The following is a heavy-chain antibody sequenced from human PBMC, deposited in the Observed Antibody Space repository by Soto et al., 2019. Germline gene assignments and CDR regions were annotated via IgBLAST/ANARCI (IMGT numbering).Heavy chain of an antibody. D-gene: IGHD1-1*01. Sequence: PLSLTCTVSGGSISSGNYYWSWIRQPPGKGLERIGFISYSGSTYYNASLKSRVTISVDTSKNQFSLNLSFVTAADTAVYYCDRRQEHSGQGTRVTVPS. V-gene: IGHV4-30-4*01. CDR3: DRRQEH. CDR2: ISYSGST. J-gene: IGHJ4*02. CDR1: GGSISSGNYY.